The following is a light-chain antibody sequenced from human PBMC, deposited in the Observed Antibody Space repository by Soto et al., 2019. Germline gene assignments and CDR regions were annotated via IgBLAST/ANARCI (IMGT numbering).Light chain of an antibody. CDR3: QQSDSTLFT. CDR2: AAS. CDR1: QSISSY. Sequence: DIQMTQSPSSLSASVGDRVTITCRASQSISSYLNWYQQKPGKAPKLLIYAASSLQSGVPSRFSGSGSGKEFTLNISSLQPEDFATYYGQQSDSTLFTFGPGTKVDIK. V-gene: IGKV1-39*01. J-gene: IGKJ3*01.